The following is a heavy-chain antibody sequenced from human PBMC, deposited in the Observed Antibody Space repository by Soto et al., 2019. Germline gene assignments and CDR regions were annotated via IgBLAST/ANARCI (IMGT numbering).Heavy chain of an antibody. CDR3: ARGLNYYDSSGYYSFEY. CDR1: GGSFSGYY. Sequence: SETLSLTCAVYGGSFSGYYWSWIRQPPGKGLEWIGEINHSGSSNYNPSLKSRVTISVDTSKNQFSLKLSSVTAADTAVYYCARGLNYYDSSGYYSFEYWGQGTLVTVSS. J-gene: IGHJ4*02. CDR2: INHSGSS. D-gene: IGHD3-22*01. V-gene: IGHV4-34*01.